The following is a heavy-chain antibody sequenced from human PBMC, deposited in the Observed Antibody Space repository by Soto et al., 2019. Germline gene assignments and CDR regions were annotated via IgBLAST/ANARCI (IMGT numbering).Heavy chain of an antibody. V-gene: IGHV1-46*03. CDR2: INPSGGST. D-gene: IGHD3-9*01. CDR3: ASQEDILTGSYGMDV. CDR1: GYTFTSYG. Sequence: ASVKVSCKASGYTFTSYGISWVRQAPGQGLEWMGIINPSGGSTSYAQKFQGRVTMTRDTSTSTVYMELSSLRSEDTAVYYCASQEDILTGSYGMDVWGQGTTVTVSS. J-gene: IGHJ6*02.